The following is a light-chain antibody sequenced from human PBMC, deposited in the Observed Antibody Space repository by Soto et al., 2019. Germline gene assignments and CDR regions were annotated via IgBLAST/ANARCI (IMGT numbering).Light chain of an antibody. CDR3: CSYAGSYTFV. J-gene: IGLJ1*01. CDR1: SSDVGGYNY. CDR2: DVS. Sequence: VLTQPRSVSGSPGQSVTISCTGTSSDVGGYNYVSWYQQHPGKAPKLMIYDVSKRPSGVPDRFSGSKSGNTASLTISGLQAEDEADYYCCSYAGSYTFVFGTGTKVTVL. V-gene: IGLV2-11*01.